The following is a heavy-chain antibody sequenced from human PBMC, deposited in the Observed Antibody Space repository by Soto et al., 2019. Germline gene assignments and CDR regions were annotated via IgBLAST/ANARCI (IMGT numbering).Heavy chain of an antibody. CDR3: ARQGDGYNPWDFDY. J-gene: IGHJ4*02. CDR1: GGSPSWYY. V-gene: IGHV4-59*08. Sequence: PSETLSPTRTVSGGSPSWYYWSWIRQPPGKGLEWIGYIYYSGSTNYNPSLKSRVTISVDTSKNQFSLKLSSVTAADTAVYYCARQGDGYNPWDFDYWGQGTLVTV. D-gene: IGHD5-12*01. CDR2: IYYSGST.